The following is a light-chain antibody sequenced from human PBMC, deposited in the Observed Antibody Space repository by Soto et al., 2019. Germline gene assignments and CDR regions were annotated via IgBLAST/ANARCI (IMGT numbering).Light chain of an antibody. J-gene: IGLJ2*01. CDR3: QTADGSGTVV. V-gene: IGLV3-25*02. CDR2: KDY. CDR1: VLPTQY. Sequence: SYELTQPPSVSVSPGQTARITCSGDVLPTQYAYWYQQKPGQAPVVVIYKDYERPSGIPERISGSSSRTTVTLTISGVQAEDEGDYYCQTADGSGTVVFGGGTKLTVL.